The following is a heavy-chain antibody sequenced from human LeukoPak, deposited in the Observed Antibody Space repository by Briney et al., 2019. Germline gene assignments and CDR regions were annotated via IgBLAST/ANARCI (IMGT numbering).Heavy chain of an antibody. J-gene: IGHJ4*02. Sequence: ASVKVSCKASGYTFTSYGISWVRQAPGQGLEWMGWISAYNGNTNYAQKLQGRVTITRDTSASTAYMELSSLRSEDTAVYYCARPGIFLVGAYDYWGQGTLVTVSS. CDR2: ISAYNGNT. CDR3: ARPGIFLVGAYDY. V-gene: IGHV1-18*01. D-gene: IGHD1-26*01. CDR1: GYTFTSYG.